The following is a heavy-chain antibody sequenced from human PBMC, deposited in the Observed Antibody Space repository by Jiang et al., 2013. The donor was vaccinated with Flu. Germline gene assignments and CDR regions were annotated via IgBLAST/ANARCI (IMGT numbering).Heavy chain of an antibody. Sequence: ETLSLTCTVSGGSVSSGSYYWSWIRQPPGKGLEWIGYIYYSGSTNYNPSLKSRVTISVDTSKNQFSLKLSSVTAADTAVYYCARGGGGRGSIVVVPAALDYWGQGTLVTVSS. CDR3: ARGGGGRGSIVVVPAALDY. J-gene: IGHJ4*02. V-gene: IGHV4-61*01. D-gene: IGHD2-2*01. CDR1: GGSVSSGSYY. CDR2: IYYSGST.